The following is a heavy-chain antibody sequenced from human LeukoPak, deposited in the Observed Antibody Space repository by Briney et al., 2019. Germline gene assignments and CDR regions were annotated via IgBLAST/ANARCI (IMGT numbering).Heavy chain of an antibody. CDR3: ARVRWAVTTRDAFDI. D-gene: IGHD4-23*01. J-gene: IGHJ3*02. Sequence: GGSLRLSCAASGFTFSSYGMNWVRQAPGKGLEWVSSISSSSSYIYYADSVKGRFTISRDNAKNSLYLQMNSLRAEDTAVYYCARVRWAVTTRDAFDIWGQGTMVTVSS. V-gene: IGHV3-21*01. CDR2: ISSSSSYI. CDR1: GFTFSSYG.